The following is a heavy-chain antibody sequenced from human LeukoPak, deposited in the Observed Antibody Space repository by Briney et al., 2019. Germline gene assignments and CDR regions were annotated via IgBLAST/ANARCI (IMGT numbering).Heavy chain of an antibody. CDR2: IYHSGST. J-gene: IGHJ6*03. D-gene: IGHD6-13*01. CDR3: ARAVGRIAAAGTYYYYYYMDV. Sequence: SETLSLTCTVSGGSISSSSYYWGWIRQPPGKRLEWIATIYHSGSTYYNPSLKSRVTISVDTSKNQFSLRLSSVTAADTAVYYCARAVGRIAAAGTYYYYYYMDVWGKGTTVTVSS. V-gene: IGHV4-39*01. CDR1: GGSISSSSYY.